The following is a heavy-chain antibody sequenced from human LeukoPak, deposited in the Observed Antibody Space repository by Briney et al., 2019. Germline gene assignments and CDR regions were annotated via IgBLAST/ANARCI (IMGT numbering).Heavy chain of an antibody. Sequence: GGSLRLSCAASGFTFSDYYMSWIRQAPGKGLEWVSYISSSSSTIYYADSVKGRFTISRDNAKKSLHLQMNSLRAEDTAVYYCARGGPFDSGGYYPGWFDPWGQGTLVTVSS. J-gene: IGHJ5*02. D-gene: IGHD3-22*01. CDR3: ARGGPFDSGGYYPGWFDP. CDR1: GFTFSDYY. CDR2: ISSSSSTI. V-gene: IGHV3-11*04.